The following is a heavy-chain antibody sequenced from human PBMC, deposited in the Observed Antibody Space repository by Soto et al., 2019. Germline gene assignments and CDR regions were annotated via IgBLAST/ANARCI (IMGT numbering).Heavy chain of an antibody. D-gene: IGHD2-8*01. Sequence: QVQLVQSGAEVKKPGSSVKVSCKASGGTFTSYAISWVRQAPGQGLEWMGGIIPTFDAPNYAQRFQGRLTITADEFTNTAYMELSSLTSEDTAVYYCARDLPNQGFDFWGQGTLVTVSS. CDR3: ARDLPNQGFDF. J-gene: IGHJ4*02. CDR1: GGTFTSYA. CDR2: IIPTFDAP. V-gene: IGHV1-69*01.